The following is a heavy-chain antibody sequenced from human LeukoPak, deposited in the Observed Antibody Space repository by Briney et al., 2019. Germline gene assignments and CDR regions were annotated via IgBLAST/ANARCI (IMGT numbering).Heavy chain of an antibody. CDR3: AKDQEYGSRGY. CDR2: ISGSGGST. J-gene: IGHJ4*02. D-gene: IGHD4-17*01. Sequence: GGSLRLSCAASGFTFTSYAMSWVRQAPGKGLEWVSAISGSGGSTYYADSVKGRFTISRDNSKNTLYLQMNNLRAEDTAVYYCAKDQEYGSRGYWGQGTLVTVSS. CDR1: GFTFTSYA. V-gene: IGHV3-23*01.